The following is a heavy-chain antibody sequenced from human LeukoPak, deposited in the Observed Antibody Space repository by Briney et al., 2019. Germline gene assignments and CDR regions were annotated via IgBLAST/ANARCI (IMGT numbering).Heavy chain of an antibody. CDR1: GGTFSSYA. CDR3: ARDPSTVTTSDAFDI. Sequence: SVKVSCKASGGTFSSYAISWVRQAPGQGLEWMGGIILIFGTANYAQKFQGRVTITADESTSTAYMELSSLRSEDTAVYYCARDPSTVTTSDAFDIWGQGTMVTVSS. V-gene: IGHV1-69*01. CDR2: IILIFGTA. D-gene: IGHD4-17*01. J-gene: IGHJ3*02.